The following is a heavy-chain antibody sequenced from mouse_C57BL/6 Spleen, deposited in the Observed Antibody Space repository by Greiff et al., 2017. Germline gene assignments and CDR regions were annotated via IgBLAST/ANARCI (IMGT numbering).Heavy chain of an antibody. D-gene: IGHD1-2*01. CDR1: GYTFTSYW. Sequence: QVQLQQPGAELVKPGASVKLSCKASGYTFTSYWMHWVKQRPGQGLEWIGMIHPNSGSTNYNEKFKSKATLTVDKSSSTDYMQLSSVTSEDSAVYYCAREGAITTLDYWGQGTTLTVSS. J-gene: IGHJ2*01. V-gene: IGHV1-64*01. CDR2: IHPNSGST. CDR3: AREGAITTLDY.